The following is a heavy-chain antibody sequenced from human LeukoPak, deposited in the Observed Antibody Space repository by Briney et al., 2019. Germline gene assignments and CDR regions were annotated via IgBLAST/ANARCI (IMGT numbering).Heavy chain of an antibody. CDR3: AKDSSGWSSQYFDY. D-gene: IGHD6-19*01. J-gene: IGHJ4*02. V-gene: IGHV3-23*01. CDR1: GFTFSSYA. Sequence: GGSLRLSCAASGFTFSSYAMSWVRQAPGKGLEWVSAISGSGGNTYYADSVKGRFTISRDNSKNTLYLQMNSLRAEDTAVYYCAKDSSGWSSQYFDYWGQGTLVTVSS. CDR2: ISGSGGNT.